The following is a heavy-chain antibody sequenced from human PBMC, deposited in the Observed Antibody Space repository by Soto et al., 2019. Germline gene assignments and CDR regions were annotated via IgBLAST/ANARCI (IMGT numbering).Heavy chain of an antibody. D-gene: IGHD3-3*01. J-gene: IGHJ3*02. CDR2: INPNRGGT. CDR3: AIPKGYYEGPIGAFDI. V-gene: IGHV1-2*04. Sequence: APVKVSCKASGYTFTGYYMHRVRQAPGQGLEWMGWINPNRGGTHYAEEFQGWVTMTRVTSTSTANMELSRPRPDDTAVCYCAIPKGYYEGPIGAFDIWGQGTLVTVS. CDR1: GYTFTGYY.